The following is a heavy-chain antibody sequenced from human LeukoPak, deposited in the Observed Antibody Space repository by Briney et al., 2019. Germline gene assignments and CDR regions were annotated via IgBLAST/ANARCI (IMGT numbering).Heavy chain of an antibody. J-gene: IGHJ4*02. CDR3: AKDHYSNYGYFDY. Sequence: GVCLGLSCAASGFTFSNYAMSWVRQAPGKGLEWVSGISSSGGSTYSAGSVKGRFTISRDNAKSTLYVQMNSLRAEDTAVYYCAKDHYSNYGYFDYWGQGTLVTVSS. V-gene: IGHV3-23*01. CDR1: GFTFSNYA. D-gene: IGHD4-11*01. CDR2: ISSSGGST.